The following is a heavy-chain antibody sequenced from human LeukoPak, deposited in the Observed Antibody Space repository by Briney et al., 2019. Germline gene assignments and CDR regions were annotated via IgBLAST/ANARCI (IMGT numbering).Heavy chain of an antibody. CDR2: INHSGST. D-gene: IGHD2-15*01. Sequence: SETLSLTCAVYGGSFSGYYWSWIRQPPGKGLEWIGEINHSGSTNYNPSLKSRVTISVDTSKNQFSLKLSSVTAADTAVYYCARSPSMVAATPFDYWGQGTLVTVSS. V-gene: IGHV4-34*01. CDR1: GGSFSGYY. J-gene: IGHJ4*02. CDR3: ARSPSMVAATPFDY.